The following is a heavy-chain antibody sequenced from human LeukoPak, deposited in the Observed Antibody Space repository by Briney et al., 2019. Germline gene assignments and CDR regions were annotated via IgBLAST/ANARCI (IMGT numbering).Heavy chain of an antibody. J-gene: IGHJ5*02. CDR3: ARDRCGYSGYDYGCNWFDP. Sequence: PGGSLRLSCAASGFTFSSYSMNWVRQAPGKGLEWVSSISSSSSYIYYADSVKGRFTISRDNAKNPLYLQMNSLRAEDTAVYYCARDRCGYSGYDYGCNWFDPWGQGTLVTVSS. CDR1: GFTFSSYS. CDR2: ISSSSSYI. V-gene: IGHV3-21*01. D-gene: IGHD5-12*01.